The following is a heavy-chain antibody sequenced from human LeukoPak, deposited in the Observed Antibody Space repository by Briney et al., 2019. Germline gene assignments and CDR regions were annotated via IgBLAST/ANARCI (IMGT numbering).Heavy chain of an antibody. CDR2: INHSGIT. Sequence: SETLSLTCVVYGGPFSGYYRSWTRQPPGKGLEWIGEINHSGITRYNPSLKSRVTISVDTSKNQFSLNLNSVTAADTAVYYCARGMIAASELGLAWGQGILVTVSS. CDR1: GGPFSGYY. J-gene: IGHJ5*02. D-gene: IGHD6-13*01. V-gene: IGHV4-34*01. CDR3: ARGMIAASELGLA.